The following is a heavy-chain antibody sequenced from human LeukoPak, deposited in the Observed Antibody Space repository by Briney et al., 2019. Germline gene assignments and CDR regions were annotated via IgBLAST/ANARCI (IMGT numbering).Heavy chain of an antibody. Sequence: SETLSLTCAVYGGSFSGYYWSWIRQPPGEGLEWIGEINHSGSTNYNPSLKSRVTISVDTSKNQFSLKLSSVTAADTAVYYCARQALYSSGWYRTNWFDPWGQGTLVTVSS. CDR3: ARQALYSSGWYRTNWFDP. J-gene: IGHJ5*02. V-gene: IGHV4-34*01. CDR1: GGSFSGYY. D-gene: IGHD6-19*01. CDR2: INHSGST.